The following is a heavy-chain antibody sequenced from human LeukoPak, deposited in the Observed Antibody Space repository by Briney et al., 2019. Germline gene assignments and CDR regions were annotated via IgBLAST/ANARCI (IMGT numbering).Heavy chain of an antibody. V-gene: IGHV3-9*01. J-gene: IGHJ6*03. D-gene: IGHD2-2*01. CDR1: GFTFDDYA. Sequence: GGSLRLSCAASGFTFDDYAMHWVRQAPGKGLEWVSGISWNSGSIGYADSVKGRFTTSRDNAKNSLYLQMNSLRAEDTAVYYCAKESRYCSSTSCYRRYYMDVWGKGTTVTVSS. CDR3: AKESRYCSSTSCYRRYYMDV. CDR2: ISWNSGSI.